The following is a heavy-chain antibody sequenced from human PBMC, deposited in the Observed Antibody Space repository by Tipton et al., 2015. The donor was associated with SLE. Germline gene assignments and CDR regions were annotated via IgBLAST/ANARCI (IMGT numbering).Heavy chain of an antibody. CDR3: ARLGAVAAPGY. Sequence: TLSLTCTVSGGSISSSSYYWGWIRPPPGKGLEWIGSIYYSGSTYYNPSLKSRVTISVDTSKNQFSLKLSSVTAADTAVYYCARLGAVAAPGYWGQGTLVTVSS. CDR2: IYYSGST. CDR1: GGSISSSSYY. V-gene: IGHV4-39*07. J-gene: IGHJ4*02. D-gene: IGHD6-19*01.